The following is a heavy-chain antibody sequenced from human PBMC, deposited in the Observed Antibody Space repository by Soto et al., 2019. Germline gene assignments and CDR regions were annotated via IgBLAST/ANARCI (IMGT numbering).Heavy chain of an antibody. CDR1: GFTFSSYG. V-gene: IGHV3-30*03. Sequence: ESGGGVVQPGRSLRLSCAASGFTFSSYGMHWVRQAPGKGLEWVAVISYDGSNKYYADSVKGRFTISRDNSKNTLYLQMNSLRAEDTAVYYCASGYCSGGSCELLIHFDYWGQGTLVTVSS. CDR3: ASGYCSGGSCELLIHFDY. D-gene: IGHD2-15*01. J-gene: IGHJ4*02. CDR2: ISYDGSNK.